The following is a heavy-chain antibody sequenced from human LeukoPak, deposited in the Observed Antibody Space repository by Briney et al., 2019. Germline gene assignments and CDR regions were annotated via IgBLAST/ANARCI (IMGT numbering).Heavy chain of an antibody. V-gene: IGHV1-46*01. Sequence: ASVKVSCKASGYTFTSYYMHWVRQAPGQGLEWMGIINPSGGTTQYARTFQGRATLTRDTSTNTVYMDLSSLRTEDTAIYFCARGVVSTSGYFDLWGQGTLVTVSS. CDR1: GYTFTSYY. CDR3: ARGVVSTSGYFDL. J-gene: IGHJ4*02. D-gene: IGHD3-3*01. CDR2: INPSGGTT.